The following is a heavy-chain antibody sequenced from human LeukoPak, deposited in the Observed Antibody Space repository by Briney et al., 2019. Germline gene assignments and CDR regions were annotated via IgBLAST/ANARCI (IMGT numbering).Heavy chain of an antibody. CDR3: AKDSSVFHYDSRNLDY. J-gene: IGHJ4*02. Sequence: GGSLRLSCAASGFTFGLYSMTWVRQAPGKGLEWVSLIDSNSNFMNYADSVKGRFTISRDNSKNTLYLQMNSLRAEDTAVSYCAKDSSVFHYDSRNLDYWGQGTLVTVSS. CDR2: IDSNSNFM. D-gene: IGHD3-22*01. V-gene: IGHV3-21*01. CDR1: GFTFGLYS.